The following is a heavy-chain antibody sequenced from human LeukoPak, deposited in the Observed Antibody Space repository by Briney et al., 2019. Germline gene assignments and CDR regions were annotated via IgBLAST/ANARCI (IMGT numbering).Heavy chain of an antibody. CDR2: INPNSGGT. V-gene: IGHV1-2*02. D-gene: IGHD3-10*01. CDR1: GYTFTSYG. Sequence: ASVKVSCKASGYTFTSYGISWVRQAPGQGLEWMGWINPNSGGTSYAQKFQGRVTMTRDTSISIAYVELSSLRSDDTAVYYCARGEGRFGEFDFDYWGQGTLVTVSS. J-gene: IGHJ4*02. CDR3: ARGEGRFGEFDFDY.